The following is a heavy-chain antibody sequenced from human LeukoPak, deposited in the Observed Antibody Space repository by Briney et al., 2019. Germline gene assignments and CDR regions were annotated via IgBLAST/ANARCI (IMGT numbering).Heavy chain of an antibody. D-gene: IGHD3-10*01. Sequence: PGGSLRLSCAASGFTFSSYAMSWVRQAPGKGLEWDSAISGSGGSTYYADSVKGRFTISRDNSKNTLYMQMNSLRAEDTAVYYCAKDPISMIRADSYFDYWGQGTLVTVSS. CDR2: ISGSGGST. J-gene: IGHJ4*02. V-gene: IGHV3-23*01. CDR3: AKDPISMIRADSYFDY. CDR1: GFTFSSYA.